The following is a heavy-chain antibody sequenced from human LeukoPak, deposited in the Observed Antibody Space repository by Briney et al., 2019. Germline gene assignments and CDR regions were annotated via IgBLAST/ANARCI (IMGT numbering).Heavy chain of an antibody. CDR3: ATVEYAFDI. V-gene: IGHV1-69-2*01. D-gene: IGHD5-24*01. CDR2: VDPEDGET. Sequence: ASVKVSCKASGYTFTGYYMHWVQQAPGKGLERMGLVDPEDGETIYAEKFQGRVTITADTSTDTAYMELSSLRSEDTAVYYCATVEYAFDIWGQGTMVTVSS. J-gene: IGHJ3*02. CDR1: GYTFTGYY.